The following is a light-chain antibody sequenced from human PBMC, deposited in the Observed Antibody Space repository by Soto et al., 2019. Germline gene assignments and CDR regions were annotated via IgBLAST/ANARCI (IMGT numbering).Light chain of an antibody. CDR3: ATWDDSLNGFYV. J-gene: IGLJ1*01. CDR1: TSNIGSNY. V-gene: IGLV1-47*01. Sequence: QSVLTQPPSASGTPGQGVTISCSGSTSNIGSNYVYWYQQLPGTAPKLLIYRNNQRPSGVPDRFSGSKSGTSASLAISGLRSDDEAYYFCATWDDSLNGFYVFGTGTKVTV. CDR2: RNN.